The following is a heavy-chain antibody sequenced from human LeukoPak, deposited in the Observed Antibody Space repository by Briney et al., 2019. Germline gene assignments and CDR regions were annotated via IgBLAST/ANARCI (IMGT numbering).Heavy chain of an antibody. CDR1: GGTFSSYA. D-gene: IGHD3-3*01. V-gene: IGHV1-69*05. J-gene: IGHJ4*02. CDR2: IIPIFGTA. Sequence: GASVKVSSKASGGTFSSYAISWVRQAPGQGLEWMGRIIPIFGTANYAQKFQGRVTITTDESTSTAYMELSSLRSEDTAVYYCATERYDFWSGYYPQWGQGTLVTVSS. CDR3: ATERYDFWSGYYPQ.